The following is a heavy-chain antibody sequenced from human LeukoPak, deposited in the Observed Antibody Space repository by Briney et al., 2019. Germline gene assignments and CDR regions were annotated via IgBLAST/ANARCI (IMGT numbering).Heavy chain of an antibody. CDR3: TSGLYYDSWSDLFDY. J-gene: IGHJ4*02. CDR1: GSTFGDYA. Sequence: GRSLRLSCTASGSTFGDYAMSWVRQAPGKGPEWVGFIRRKANGGTTEYAASVKGRFTISRDDSKSIAYLQMNSLKTEDTAAYYCTSGLYYDSWSDLFDYWGQGTLVTVSS. V-gene: IGHV3-49*04. D-gene: IGHD3-3*01. CDR2: IRRKANGGTT.